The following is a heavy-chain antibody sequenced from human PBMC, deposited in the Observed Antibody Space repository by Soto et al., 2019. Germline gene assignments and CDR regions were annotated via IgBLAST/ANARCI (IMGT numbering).Heavy chain of an antibody. CDR1: GFTFSSYW. J-gene: IGHJ6*02. V-gene: IGHV3-7*01. CDR2: IKQDGSEK. D-gene: IGHD7-27*01. CDR3: ARSELGITSGPYYYYGMDV. Sequence: TGGSLRLSCAASGFTFSSYWMSWVRQAPGKGLEWVANIKQDGSEKYYVDSVKGRFTISRDNAKNALYLQMNSLRAEDTAVYYCARSELGITSGPYYYYGMDVWGHGTTVTVSS.